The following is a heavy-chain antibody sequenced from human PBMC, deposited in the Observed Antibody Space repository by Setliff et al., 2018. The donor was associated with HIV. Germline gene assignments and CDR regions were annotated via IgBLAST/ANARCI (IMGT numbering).Heavy chain of an antibody. Sequence: SETLSLTCTVSGGSISSGSYYWSWIRQPAGKGLEWIGHIYTSGSTNYNPSLKSRVTISVDTSKNQFSLKLSSVTAADTAVYYCARRTYRSPIGAFGIWGQGTMVTVSS. CDR2: IYTSGST. V-gene: IGHV4-61*09. J-gene: IGHJ3*02. CDR3: ARRTYRSPIGAFGI. D-gene: IGHD6-19*01. CDR1: GGSISSGSYY.